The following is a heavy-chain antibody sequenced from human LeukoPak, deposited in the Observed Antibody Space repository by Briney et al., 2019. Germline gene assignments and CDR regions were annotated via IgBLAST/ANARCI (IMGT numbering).Heavy chain of an antibody. CDR1: GGSISSSSYY. D-gene: IGHD2-15*01. CDR3: ARGGYYYYYMDV. Sequence: SETLSLTCTVSGGSISSSSYYWGWIRQPPGKGLEWIGSIYYSGSTYYNPSLKSRVTISVDTSKNQFSLKLSSVTAADTAVYYCARGGYYYYYMDVWGKGTTVTVSS. J-gene: IGHJ6*03. V-gene: IGHV4-39*07. CDR2: IYYSGST.